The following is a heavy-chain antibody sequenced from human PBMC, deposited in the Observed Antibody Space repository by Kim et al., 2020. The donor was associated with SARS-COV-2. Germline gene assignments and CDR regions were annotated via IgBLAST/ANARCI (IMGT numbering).Heavy chain of an antibody. V-gene: IGHV1-8*01. D-gene: IGHD3-10*01. CDR3: VTVLGGPADN. Sequence: ASVKVSCKASGYTFTSYDVNWVRQASGQGLEWMGWVEPDTGNTGYAQKFQGRVTMTRDTSISTAYLELHRLTSEDTAVYYCVTVLGGPADNWGQGTLVTVSS. J-gene: IGHJ4*02. CDR1: GYTFTSYD. CDR2: VEPDTGNT.